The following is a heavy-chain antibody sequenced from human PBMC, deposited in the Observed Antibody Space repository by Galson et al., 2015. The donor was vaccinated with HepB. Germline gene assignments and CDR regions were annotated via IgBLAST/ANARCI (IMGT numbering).Heavy chain of an antibody. D-gene: IGHD3-3*01. CDR2: ISAYNGNT. V-gene: IGHV1-18*04. CDR3: ACGPGPRNTIFGVVIMDFDY. J-gene: IGHJ4*02. Sequence: SVKVSCKASGYTFTSYGISWVRQAPGQGLEWMGWISAYNGNTNYAQKLQGRVTMTTDTSTSTAYMELRSLRSDDTAVYYCACGPGPRNTIFGVVIMDFDYWGQGTLVTVSS. CDR1: GYTFTSYG.